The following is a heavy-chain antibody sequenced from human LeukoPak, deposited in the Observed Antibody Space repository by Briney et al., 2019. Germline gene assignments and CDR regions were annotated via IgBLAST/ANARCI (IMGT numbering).Heavy chain of an antibody. CDR3: ARAAGGMDV. CDR1: GGSISSYY. CDR2: IYYSGST. Sequence: SETLSLTCTVSGGSISSYYWSWIRQPPGKGLEWIGYIYYSGSTYYNPSLKSRVTISVDTSKNQFSLKLSSVTAADTAVYYCARAAGGMDVWGQGTTVTVSS. J-gene: IGHJ6*02. D-gene: IGHD6-25*01. V-gene: IGHV4-59*08.